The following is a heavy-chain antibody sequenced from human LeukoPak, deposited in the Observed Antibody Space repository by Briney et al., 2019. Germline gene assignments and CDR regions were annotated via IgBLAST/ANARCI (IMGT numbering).Heavy chain of an antibody. CDR3: ARSVRYDLWSGLDY. Sequence: GGSLRLSCAASGFIFRTYAMHWVRQAPGKGLAWVAVISFDGGKEYYVDSVRGRFTISRDNSKNTLHLQMNSLRPEDTAVYYCARSVRYDLWSGLDYWGQGALVAVSS. CDR2: ISFDGGKE. V-gene: IGHV3-30*04. J-gene: IGHJ4*02. D-gene: IGHD3-3*01. CDR1: GFIFRTYA.